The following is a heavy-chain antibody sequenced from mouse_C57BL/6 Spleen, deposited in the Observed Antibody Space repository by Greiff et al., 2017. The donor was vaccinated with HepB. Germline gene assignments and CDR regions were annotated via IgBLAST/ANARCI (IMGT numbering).Heavy chain of an antibody. CDR3: AKQAGTGGYWYFDV. D-gene: IGHD3-3*01. CDR2: IWRGGST. CDR1: GFSLTSYG. V-gene: IGHV2-5*01. Sequence: VQGVESGPGLVQPSQSLSITCTVSGFSLTSYGVHWVRQSPGKGLEWLGVIWRGGSTDYNAAFMSRLSITKDNSKSQVFFKMNSLQADDTAIYYCAKQAGTGGYWYFDVWGTGTTVTVSS. J-gene: IGHJ1*03.